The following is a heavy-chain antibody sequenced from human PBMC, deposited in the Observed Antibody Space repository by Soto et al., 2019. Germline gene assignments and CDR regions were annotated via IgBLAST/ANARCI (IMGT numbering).Heavy chain of an antibody. CDR2: ISGSGGST. J-gene: IGHJ4*02. V-gene: IGHV3-23*01. CDR1: GFTFSSYI. CDR3: AKTEYCSGGTCYPDY. Sequence: EVQLLESGGGLVQPGGSLRLSCAASGFTFSSYIMNWVRQAPGKGLEWVSGISGSGGSTYYADPVKGRFTISRDNSKNKLYLQMNRLRAEDTAVYYCAKTEYCSGGTCYPDYWGQGTLVTVSS. D-gene: IGHD2-15*01.